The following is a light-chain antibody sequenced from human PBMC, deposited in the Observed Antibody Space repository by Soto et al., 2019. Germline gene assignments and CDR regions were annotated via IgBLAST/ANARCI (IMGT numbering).Light chain of an antibody. V-gene: IGLV2-14*03. CDR2: DVC. Sequence: QSVLTQPASVSGSPGQSITISCTGTSSDVGGYNSVSWYQNHPGKAPKLILYDVCDRPSGFSYRFSGSKSGNTASLTISGLQAVDEADYYCSSYTSSSTNVFGTGTKVTVL. J-gene: IGLJ1*01. CDR1: SSDVGGYNS. CDR3: SSYTSSSTNV.